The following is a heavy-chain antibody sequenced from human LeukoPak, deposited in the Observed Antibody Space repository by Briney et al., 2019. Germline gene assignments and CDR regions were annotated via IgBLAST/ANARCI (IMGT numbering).Heavy chain of an antibody. Sequence: PGGSLRLSCAASGSTFSSYAMSWVRQAPGKGLEWVSAISGSGGSTYYADSVKGRFTISRDNSKNTLYLQMNSLRAEDTAVYYCAKKIGSGSSKGPYYFDYWGQGTLVTVSS. J-gene: IGHJ4*02. V-gene: IGHV3-23*01. CDR2: ISGSGGST. CDR1: GSTFSSYA. CDR3: AKKIGSGSSKGPYYFDY. D-gene: IGHD1-26*01.